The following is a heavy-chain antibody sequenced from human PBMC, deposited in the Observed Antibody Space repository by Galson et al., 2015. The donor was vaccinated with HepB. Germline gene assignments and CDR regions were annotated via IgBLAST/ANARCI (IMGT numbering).Heavy chain of an antibody. V-gene: IGHV3-33*01. Sequence: SLRLSCAASGFTFSTYGMHWVRQAPGKGLEGVAIIWYDGSNKYYADSLRGRFTISRDNSKNMLFLQMNSLRAEDTAVYYCARDRRGDQGYYHYYNCMDVWGRGTTVTVSS. J-gene: IGHJ6*02. CDR1: GFTFSTYG. CDR2: IWYDGSNK. CDR3: ARDRRGDQGYYHYYNCMDV. D-gene: IGHD2-15*01.